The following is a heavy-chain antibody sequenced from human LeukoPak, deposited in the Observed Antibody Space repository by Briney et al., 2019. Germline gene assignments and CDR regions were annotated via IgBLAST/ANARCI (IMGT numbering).Heavy chain of an antibody. CDR2: ISYDARHE. Sequence: GGSLRLSCEASGFPFRDHAMHWFRQAPGKGLEWVAVISYDARHENYADSVKGRFTVSRDDSRSTLYLQMNSLKTDDTAVYFCARDEFDGYNLGPSIYWGQGILVTVSS. V-gene: IGHV3-30*03. CDR3: ARDEFDGYNLGPSIY. CDR1: GFPFRDHA. D-gene: IGHD5-24*01. J-gene: IGHJ4*02.